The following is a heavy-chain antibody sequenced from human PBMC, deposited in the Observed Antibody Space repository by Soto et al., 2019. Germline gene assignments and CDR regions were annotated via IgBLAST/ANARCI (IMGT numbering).Heavy chain of an antibody. Sequence: GGSLRLSCAASGFTFSSYWMHWVRQAPGKGLVWVSRINSDGSSTSYADSVKGRFTISRDNAKNTLYLQMNSLRAEDTAVYYCARDLGVQAAPLRDYYYGMDVWGQGTTVTVSS. CDR3: ARDLGVQAAPLRDYYYGMDV. CDR2: INSDGSST. V-gene: IGHV3-74*01. D-gene: IGHD2-2*01. CDR1: GFTFSSYW. J-gene: IGHJ6*02.